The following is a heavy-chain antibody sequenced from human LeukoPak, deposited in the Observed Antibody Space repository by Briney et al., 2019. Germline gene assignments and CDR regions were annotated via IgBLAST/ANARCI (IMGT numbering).Heavy chain of an antibody. CDR1: GFTFDDYG. Sequence: PGGSLRLSCAASGFTFDDYGMSWVRHAPGKGLEWVSGINWNGGSTGYADSVKGRFTISRDNAKNSLYLQMNSLRAEDTALYYCAGLEGSGSSYWGQGALVTVSS. V-gene: IGHV3-20*04. J-gene: IGHJ4*02. CDR3: AGLEGSGSSY. D-gene: IGHD3-10*01. CDR2: INWNGGST.